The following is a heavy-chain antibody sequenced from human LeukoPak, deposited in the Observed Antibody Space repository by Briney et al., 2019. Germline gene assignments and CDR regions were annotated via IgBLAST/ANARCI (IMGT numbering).Heavy chain of an antibody. CDR3: AKLEVGRFDP. V-gene: IGHV4-59*11. CDR1: GASISSHY. J-gene: IGHJ5*02. CDR2: IYYRGRT. Sequence: SETLSLTCTVSGASISSHYWCWIRQSPGTGLEWIGDIYYRGRTTYTPSLKSRLSISLDTSRNQFSLNLSSVTAADTAVYYCAKLEVGRFDPWGQGILVTVSS. D-gene: IGHD7-27*01.